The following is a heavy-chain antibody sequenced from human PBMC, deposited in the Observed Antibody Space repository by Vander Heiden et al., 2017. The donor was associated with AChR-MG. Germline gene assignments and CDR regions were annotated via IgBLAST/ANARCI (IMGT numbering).Heavy chain of an antibody. J-gene: IGHJ6*03. Sequence: EVQLLESGGDLVQPGGSLRLPRSASGFTLSSYAMSWVRPVPGRGLDCISGISGSDDRTYYADSVKGRFTISRDTSKNTLYLQMSSLRAEDTAIYYCAKYIPDGRLFGSEYYYYIDVWGKGTTVTVSS. D-gene: IGHD3-22*01. CDR3: AKYIPDGRLFGSEYYYYIDV. CDR2: ISGSDDRT. V-gene: IGHV3-23*01. CDR1: GFTLSSYA.